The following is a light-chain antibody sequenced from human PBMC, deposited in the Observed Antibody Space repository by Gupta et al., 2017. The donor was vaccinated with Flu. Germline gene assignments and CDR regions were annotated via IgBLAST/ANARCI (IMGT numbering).Light chain of an antibody. CDR1: QSVKGA. Sequence: EVVLTQSPATLSLSPGERATLSCRASQSVKGALAWYQQKPGQAPRLLVYDASNRAAGIPVKFSGSGSGTDFTLTISNRDPEDFAVYYCQQRDDWPLTFGGGTKVEIK. CDR3: QQRDDWPLT. CDR2: DAS. V-gene: IGKV3-11*01. J-gene: IGKJ4*01.